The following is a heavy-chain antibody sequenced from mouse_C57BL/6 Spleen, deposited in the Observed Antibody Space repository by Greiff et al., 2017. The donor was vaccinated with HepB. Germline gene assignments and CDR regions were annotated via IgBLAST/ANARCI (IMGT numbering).Heavy chain of an antibody. Sequence: VMLVESGAELARPGASVKLSCKASGYTFTSYGISWVKQRTGQGLEWIGEIYPRSGNTYYNEKFKGKATLTADKSSSTAYMELRSLTSEDSAVYFCATGPGSRRGFDYWGQGTTLTVSS. V-gene: IGHV1-81*01. J-gene: IGHJ2*01. CDR2: IYPRSGNT. CDR3: ATGPGSRRGFDY. CDR1: GYTFTSYG. D-gene: IGHD1-1*01.